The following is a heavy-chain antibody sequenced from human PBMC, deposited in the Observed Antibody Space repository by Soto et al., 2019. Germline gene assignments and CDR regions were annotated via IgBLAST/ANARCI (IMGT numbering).Heavy chain of an antibody. J-gene: IGHJ6*03. V-gene: IGHV4-39*01. CDR2: FYYSGST. D-gene: IGHD5-12*01. Sequence: QLQLEESGPGLVKPSETLSLTCTVSGGSISSSSYYWGWIRQSPGKGLEWIGSFYYSGSTYYSPSLKSRGPISGDTSKKKISLRLSSVTAADTALYYCARISVASRYMDVWGKGTTVTVSS. CDR1: GGSISSSSYY. CDR3: ARISVASRYMDV.